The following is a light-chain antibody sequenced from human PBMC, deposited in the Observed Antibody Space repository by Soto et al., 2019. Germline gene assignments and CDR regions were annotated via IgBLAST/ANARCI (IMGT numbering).Light chain of an antibody. Sequence: EVVLTQSPGTLSLSPGERATLSCRASQIVSSNYLAWCQQKPGQAPRLLIYGASSRATGIPDRFSGSGSGTDFTLTISRLEPEDFAVYYCQQYGSSPWTFGQGTKVDIK. CDR2: GAS. CDR3: QQYGSSPWT. CDR1: QIVSSNY. V-gene: IGKV3-20*01. J-gene: IGKJ1*01.